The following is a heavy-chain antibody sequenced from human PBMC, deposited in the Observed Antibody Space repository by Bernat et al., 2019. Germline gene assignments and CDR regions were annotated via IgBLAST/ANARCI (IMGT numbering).Heavy chain of an antibody. J-gene: IGHJ4*02. CDR3: ASPLYYYDSSGYYLDY. CDR2: LSGSGGST. V-gene: IGHV3-23*01. Sequence: EVQLLESGGGLVQPGGSLRLSCAASGFTFSSYAMSWVRQAPGKGLEWVAALSGSGGSTYYADSVKGRLTISSDNSKNTLYLQMNSLTAEDTAVYYCASPLYYYDSSGYYLDYWGQGTLVTVSS. CDR1: GFTFSSYA. D-gene: IGHD3-22*01.